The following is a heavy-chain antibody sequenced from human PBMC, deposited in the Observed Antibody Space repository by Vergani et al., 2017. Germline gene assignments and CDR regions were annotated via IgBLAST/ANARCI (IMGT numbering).Heavy chain of an antibody. CDR2: ISYDGSNK. CDR1: GFTFSSYA. Sequence: QVQLVESGGGVVQPGRSLRLSCAASGFTFSSYAMHWVRQAPGKGLEWVAVISYDGSNKYYADSVKGRFTISRDNSKNTLYLQMNSLRAEDTAVYYCARATRFGELLDYWGQGTLVTVSS. D-gene: IGHD3-10*01. V-gene: IGHV3-30*01. J-gene: IGHJ4*02. CDR3: ARATRFGELLDY.